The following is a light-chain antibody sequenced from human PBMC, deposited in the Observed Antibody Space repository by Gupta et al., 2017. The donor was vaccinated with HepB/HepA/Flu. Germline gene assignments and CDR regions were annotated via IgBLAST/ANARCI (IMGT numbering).Light chain of an antibody. J-gene: IGLJ1*01. CDR2: EVS. CDR3: FSYAGISPFV. V-gene: IGLV2-23*02. Sequence: QSALTQPASVSGASGQSINISCTGTSSDVGSYNLVSWYQQHTGKAPKLMLYEVSKRPSGVSNRFSGSKSGNTASLTISGLQAEDEADYYCFSYAGISPFVFGTGTKVTVL. CDR1: SSDVGSYNL.